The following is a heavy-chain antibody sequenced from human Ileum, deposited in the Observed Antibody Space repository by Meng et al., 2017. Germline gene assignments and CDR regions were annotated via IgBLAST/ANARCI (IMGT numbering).Heavy chain of an antibody. V-gene: IGHV3-74*03. CDR2: INGDGTNT. CDR1: GFSLRTYW. Sequence: GSLRLSCVGSGFSLRTYWMHWVRQVPGKGLVWVSNINGDGTNTKYADSVKGRFIISGDNAKNTLYLQMNSLRAEDTAVYYCARYSRSTCFDIWGQGTMVTVSS. J-gene: IGHJ3*02. CDR3: ARYSRSTCFDI. D-gene: IGHD6-13*01.